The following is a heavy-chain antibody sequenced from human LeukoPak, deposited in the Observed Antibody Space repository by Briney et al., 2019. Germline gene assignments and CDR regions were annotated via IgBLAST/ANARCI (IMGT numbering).Heavy chain of an antibody. CDR2: IYYSGST. CDR3: ARGFVAAAGRTFDY. V-gene: IGHV4-59*01. D-gene: IGHD6-25*01. CDR1: GDSISSFY. Sequence: SETLSLTCTVSGDSISSFYWNWIRQPPGKGLEWIGYIYYSGSTNYNPSLKSRVTISVDTSKNQFSLKLSSVTAADTAVYYCARGFVAAAGRTFDYGGQETLVPVPS. J-gene: IGHJ4*02.